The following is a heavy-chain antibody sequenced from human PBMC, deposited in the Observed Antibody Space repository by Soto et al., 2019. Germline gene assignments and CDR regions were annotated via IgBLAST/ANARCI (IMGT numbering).Heavy chain of an antibody. CDR3: ARRPSGDYSNWFDP. CDR2: IYYSGST. V-gene: IGHV4-39*01. D-gene: IGHD4-17*01. CDR1: GGSISSSSYY. J-gene: IGHJ5*02. Sequence: QLQLQESGPGLVKPSETLSLTCTVSGGSISSSSYYWGWIRQPPGKGLEWIGSIYYSGSTYYNPSLKSRVTISVDTSKNQFSLKLSSVTAADTAVYYCARRPSGDYSNWFDPWGQGTLVTVSS.